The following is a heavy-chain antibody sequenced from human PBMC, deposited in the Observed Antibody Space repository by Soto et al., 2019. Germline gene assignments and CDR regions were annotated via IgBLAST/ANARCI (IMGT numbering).Heavy chain of an antibody. CDR2: IYSSGST. D-gene: IGHD6-6*01. CDR3: AREDAARIERWFDA. CDR1: GGSIISASYS. Sequence: QVQLQESGPRLVKPSQTLSLSCAVSGGSIISASYSWNWIRQSPGRGLEWIGHIYSSGSTYYNPSLKSRVSRSVDTSNKQFSLKLTSVTAADTAVYFCAREDAARIERWFDAWGQGILVTGSS. V-gene: IGHV4-31*11. J-gene: IGHJ5*02.